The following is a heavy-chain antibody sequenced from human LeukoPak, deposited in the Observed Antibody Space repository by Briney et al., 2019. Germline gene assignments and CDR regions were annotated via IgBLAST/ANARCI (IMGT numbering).Heavy chain of an antibody. CDR1: GDSVTGYY. CDR2: IYKIGTT. D-gene: IGHD2-15*01. Sequence: PSETLSLTCTVFGDSVTGYYLNWVRQPPGKGLEWIGHIYKIGTTNYNPSLKSRLTISADTSKNQFSLKLRSVTAADTAVYYCVIGVGWQPDYWGLGALVTVSS. CDR3: VIGVGWQPDY. V-gene: IGHV4-59*02. J-gene: IGHJ4*02.